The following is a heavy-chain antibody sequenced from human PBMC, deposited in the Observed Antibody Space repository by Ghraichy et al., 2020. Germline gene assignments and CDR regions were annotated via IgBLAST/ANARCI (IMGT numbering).Heavy chain of an antibody. CDR2: INHSGST. CDR1: GGSFSGYY. Sequence: SETLSLTCAVYGGSFSGYYWSWIRQPPGKGLEWIGEINHSGSTNYNPSLKSRVTISVDTSKNQFSLKLSSVTAADTAVYYCARGEKWELLPNWFDPWGQGTLVTVSS. CDR3: ARGEKWELLPNWFDP. J-gene: IGHJ5*02. D-gene: IGHD1-26*01. V-gene: IGHV4-34*01.